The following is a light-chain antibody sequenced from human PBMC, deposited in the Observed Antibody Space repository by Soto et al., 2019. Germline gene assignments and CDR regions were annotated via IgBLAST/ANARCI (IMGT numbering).Light chain of an antibody. CDR3: QPYNNWPLT. V-gene: IGKV3-15*01. J-gene: IGKJ4*01. Sequence: VMRQSPSTLAVSPGEGVTLSCRASQWIGDTLAWYQHKPGQTPRLLIYDTSTRATGVPTRFSGSRSGAEFTLTINSLQSEDFAIYYCQPYNNWPLTFGGGTKVAIK. CDR2: DTS. CDR1: QWIGDT.